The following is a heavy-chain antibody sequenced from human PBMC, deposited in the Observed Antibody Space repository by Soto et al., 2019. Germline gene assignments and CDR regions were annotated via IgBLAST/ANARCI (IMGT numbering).Heavy chain of an antibody. V-gene: IGHV1-18*01. Sequence: GASVKVSCKASGYTFTSYGISWVRQAPGQGLEWMGWISAYNGNANYAQKLQGRVTMTTDTSTSTAYMELRSLRSDDTAVYYCARGKGSLRAIHWFVPWGQGTLVTLSS. J-gene: IGHJ5*02. CDR3: ARGKGSLRAIHWFVP. D-gene: IGHD1-26*01. CDR2: ISAYNGNA. CDR1: GYTFTSYG.